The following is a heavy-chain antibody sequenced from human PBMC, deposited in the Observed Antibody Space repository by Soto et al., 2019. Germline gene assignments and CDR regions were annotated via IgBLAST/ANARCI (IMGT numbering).Heavy chain of an antibody. D-gene: IGHD3-22*01. CDR2: IRSEAYGGTT. V-gene: IGHV3-49*04. Sequence: GSLRLSCTGSGFNFGNDALSWVRQAPGKGPEWVGFIRSEAYGGTTDYAASVKGRFIISRDDSKSIAYLEINSLQTDDTAVYYCTRYYYESSGYYVYWGQGTLVTVSS. J-gene: IGHJ4*02. CDR1: GFNFGNDA. CDR3: TRYYYESSGYYVY.